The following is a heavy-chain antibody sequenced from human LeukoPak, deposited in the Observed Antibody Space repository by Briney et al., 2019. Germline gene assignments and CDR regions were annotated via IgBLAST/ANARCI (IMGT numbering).Heavy chain of an antibody. Sequence: SETLSLTCTVSGGSISSSSYYWGWIRQPPGKGLEWIGSIYYSGSTYYNPSLKSRVTISVDTSKNQFSLRLSSVTAADTAVYYCARSRNYYDSSGYYFPYYYYMDVWGKGTTVTVSS. J-gene: IGHJ6*03. CDR2: IYYSGST. CDR3: ARSRNYYDSSGYYFPYYYYMDV. V-gene: IGHV4-39*01. D-gene: IGHD3-22*01. CDR1: GGSISSSSYY.